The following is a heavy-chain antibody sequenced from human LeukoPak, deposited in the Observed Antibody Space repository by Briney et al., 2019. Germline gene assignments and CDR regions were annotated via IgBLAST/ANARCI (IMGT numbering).Heavy chain of an antibody. CDR2: ISTSTTTI. Sequence: GGSLRLSCEASGFTFSSHSMSWVRQAPGKGLEWISYISTSTTTIYYANSVKGRFTISRDNAKKSLYLQMNSLRVEDTGVYYCASWGEGALDNWGQGTLVTVSS. V-gene: IGHV3-48*01. D-gene: IGHD1-26*01. CDR1: GFTFSSHS. J-gene: IGHJ4*02. CDR3: ASWGEGALDN.